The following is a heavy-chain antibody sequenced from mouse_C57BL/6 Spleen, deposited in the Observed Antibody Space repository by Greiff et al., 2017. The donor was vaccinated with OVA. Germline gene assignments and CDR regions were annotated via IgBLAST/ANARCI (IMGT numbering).Heavy chain of an antibody. J-gene: IGHJ4*01. Sequence: EVQRVESGEGLVKPGGSLKLSCAASGFTFSSYAMSWVRQTPEKRLEWVAYISSGGDYIYYADTVKGRFTLSRDNARNTLYLQMSSLKSEDTAMHYCTRGTTVVAPYAMDYWGQGTSVTVSS. CDR2: ISSGGDYI. CDR3: TRGTTVVAPYAMDY. CDR1: GFTFSSYA. D-gene: IGHD1-1*01. V-gene: IGHV5-9-1*02.